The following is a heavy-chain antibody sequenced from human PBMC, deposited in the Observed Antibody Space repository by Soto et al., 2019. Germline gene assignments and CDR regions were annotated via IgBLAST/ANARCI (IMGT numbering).Heavy chain of an antibody. V-gene: IGHV1-69*08. CDR3: ARDSGTYYGSGSYYAY. J-gene: IGHJ4*02. D-gene: IGHD3-10*01. CDR1: GGTFSSYT. CDR2: IIPILGIA. Sequence: QVQLVQSGAEVKKPGSSVKVSCKASGGTFSSYTISWVRQAPGQGLEWMGRIIPILGIANYAQEFQGRVTITADKSTSTAYMELSSLRSEDTAVYYCARDSGTYYGSGSYYAYWGQGTLVTVSS.